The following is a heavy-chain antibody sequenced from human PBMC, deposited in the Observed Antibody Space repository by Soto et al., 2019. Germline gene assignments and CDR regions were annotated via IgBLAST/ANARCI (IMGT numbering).Heavy chain of an antibody. Sequence: QVQLQQWGAGLLKPSETLSLTCAVYGGSFSGYYWSWIRQPPGKGLEWIGEINHSGSTNYYPSLKSRVTISVDTSKNQFSLKLSSVTAADTAVYYCARHPTGVNFDYWGQGTLVTVSS. V-gene: IGHV4-34*01. CDR3: ARHPTGVNFDY. CDR2: INHSGST. J-gene: IGHJ4*02. CDR1: GGSFSGYY. D-gene: IGHD7-27*01.